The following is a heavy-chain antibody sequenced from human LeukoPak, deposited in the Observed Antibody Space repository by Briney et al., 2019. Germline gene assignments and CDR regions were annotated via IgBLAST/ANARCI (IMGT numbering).Heavy chain of an antibody. D-gene: IGHD3-9*01. V-gene: IGHV3-73*01. Sequence: PGESLRLPCAASGFTFSGSAMHWVRQASGKGLEWVGRIRSKANSYATAYAASVRGRFTISRDDSKNTAYLQMNSLKTEDTAVYYCTFLAPDYDLLTGSTSWGQGTLVTVS. J-gene: IGHJ4*02. CDR3: TFLAPDYDLLTGSTS. CDR2: IRSKANSYAT. CDR1: GFTFSGSA.